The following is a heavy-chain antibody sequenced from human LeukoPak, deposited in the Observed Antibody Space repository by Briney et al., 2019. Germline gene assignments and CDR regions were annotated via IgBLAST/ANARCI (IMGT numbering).Heavy chain of an antibody. Sequence: GASVKVSCKASGYTFTSYDINWVRQATGQGLEWMGWMNPNSGNTGYAQKFQGRVTITRNTSISTAYMELSSLRSEDTAVYYCARGVAAADYYYYYYMDVWGKGTTVTASS. CDR3: ARGVAAADYYYYYYMDV. V-gene: IGHV1-8*03. J-gene: IGHJ6*03. CDR1: GYTFTSYD. CDR2: MNPNSGNT. D-gene: IGHD6-13*01.